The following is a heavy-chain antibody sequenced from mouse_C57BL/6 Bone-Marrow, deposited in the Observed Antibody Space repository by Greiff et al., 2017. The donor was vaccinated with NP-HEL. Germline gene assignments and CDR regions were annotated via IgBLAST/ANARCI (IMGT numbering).Heavy chain of an antibody. J-gene: IGHJ4*01. Sequence: EVQLQQSGAELVRPGASVKLSCTASGFNIKDDYMHWVKQRPEQGLEWIGWIDPENGDTEYDSKFQGKATITDDTSSNTAYLPRSSLTSEDTSFYYCTTCYSWANAMDYWGQGTSVTVSS. V-gene: IGHV14-4*01. D-gene: IGHD2-12*01. CDR3: TTCYSWANAMDY. CDR2: IDPENGDT. CDR1: GFNIKDDY.